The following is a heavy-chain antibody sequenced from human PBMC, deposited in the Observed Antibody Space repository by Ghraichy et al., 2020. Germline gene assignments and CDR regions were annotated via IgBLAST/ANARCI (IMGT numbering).Heavy chain of an antibody. D-gene: IGHD1-7*01. CDR1: GFTFSSYS. J-gene: IGHJ6*03. CDR3: ARDPSGTTPYYYYYMDV. CDR2: SSSSSSTI. Sequence: GGSLRLSCAASGFTFSSYSMNWVRQAPGKGLEWVSYSSSSSSTIYYADSVKGRFTISRDNAKNSLYLQMNSLRDEDTAVYYCARDPSGTTPYYYYYMDVWGKGTTVTVSS. V-gene: IGHV3-48*02.